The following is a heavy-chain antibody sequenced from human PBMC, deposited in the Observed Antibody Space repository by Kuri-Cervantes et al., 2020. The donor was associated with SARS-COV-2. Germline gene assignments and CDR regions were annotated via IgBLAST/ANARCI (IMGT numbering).Heavy chain of an antibody. Sequence: GGSLRLSCPASGFTFSSYAMHWVRQAPGKGLEWVAVISYDGSNKYYADSVKGRFTISRDNSKNTLYLQMNSLRAEDTAEYYCARDRGVDYCSSTSCPSGPFGPFDPWGQGTLVTVSS. V-gene: IGHV3-30-3*01. J-gene: IGHJ5*02. D-gene: IGHD2-2*01. CDR3: ARDRGVDYCSSTSCPSGPFGPFDP. CDR1: GFTFSSYA. CDR2: ISYDGSNK.